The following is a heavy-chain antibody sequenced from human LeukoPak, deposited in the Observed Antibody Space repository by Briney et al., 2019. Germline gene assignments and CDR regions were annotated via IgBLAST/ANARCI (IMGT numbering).Heavy chain of an antibody. Sequence: PSETLSLTSTVSGGSISSYYWSCIRHPPGKGLEWIGYIYYSGSTNYNPSLKSRVTISLDTSKNQFSLKLSSVTAADTAVYYCARDSSSWYFGYWGQGTLVTVSS. D-gene: IGHD6-13*01. J-gene: IGHJ4*02. CDR3: ARDSSSWYFGY. CDR1: GGSISSYY. CDR2: IYYSGST. V-gene: IGHV4-59*01.